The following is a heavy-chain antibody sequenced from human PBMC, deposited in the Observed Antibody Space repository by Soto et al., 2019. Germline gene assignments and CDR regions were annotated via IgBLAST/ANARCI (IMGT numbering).Heavy chain of an antibody. CDR1: GYTFTNYW. CDR2: IYPDDSDV. J-gene: IGHJ3*02. D-gene: IGHD1-26*01. CDR3: AKHSYSGSYYWAFDI. Sequence: GESLKISCRGSGYTFTNYWIGWVRQMPGKGLEWMGIIYPDDSDVRYSPSFQGQVTISADKSISTAYLQWTTLKASDTAIYFCAKHSYSGSYYWAFDIWGQGTVVTVSS. V-gene: IGHV5-51*01.